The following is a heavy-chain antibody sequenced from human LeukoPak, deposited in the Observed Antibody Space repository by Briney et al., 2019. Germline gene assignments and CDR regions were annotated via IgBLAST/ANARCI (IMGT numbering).Heavy chain of an antibody. CDR2: ISSSSSYI. CDR3: AREATIFTDY. Sequence: TGGSLRLSCAASRFTFSSYSMNWVRQAPGKGLEWVSSISSSSSYIYYADSVKGRFTISRDNAKNSLYLQMNSLRAEDTAVYYCAREATIFTDYWGQGTLVTVSS. J-gene: IGHJ4*02. D-gene: IGHD3-3*01. V-gene: IGHV3-21*01. CDR1: RFTFSSYS.